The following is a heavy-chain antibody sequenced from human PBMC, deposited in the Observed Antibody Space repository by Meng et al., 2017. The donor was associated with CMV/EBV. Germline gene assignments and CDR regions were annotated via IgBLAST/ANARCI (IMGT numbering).Heavy chain of an antibody. V-gene: IGHV4-38-2*02. CDR1: GYSISSGYY. Sequence: GSLRLSCTVSGYSISSGYYWGWIRQPPGKGLEWIGSIYHSGGTYYNPSLKSRVTISVDTSKNQFSLKLRSVTAADTAVYYCARERGFVVVVPAANGPFDYWGQGTLVTVSS. CDR3: ARERGFVVVVPAANGPFDY. J-gene: IGHJ4*02. CDR2: IYHSGGT. D-gene: IGHD2-2*01.